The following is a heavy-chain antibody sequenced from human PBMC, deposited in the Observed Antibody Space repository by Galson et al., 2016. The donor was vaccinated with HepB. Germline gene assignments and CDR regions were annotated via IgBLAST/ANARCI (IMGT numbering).Heavy chain of an antibody. Sequence: SLRLSCATSGFTFSSYGMHWVRQAPGKGLEWVATIWYDGSDKYYADSVKGRFTISRANSKSTLYLQMNRLRAEDTAVYFCARDRSPIYSSSWYWFDPWGQGTPVTVSS. J-gene: IGHJ5*02. V-gene: IGHV3-33*01. CDR1: GFTFSSYG. D-gene: IGHD6-13*01. CDR3: ARDRSPIYSSSWYWFDP. CDR2: IWYDGSDK.